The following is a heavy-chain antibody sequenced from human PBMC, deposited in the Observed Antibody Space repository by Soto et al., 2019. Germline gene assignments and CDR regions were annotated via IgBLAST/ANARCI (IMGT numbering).Heavy chain of an antibody. CDR1: GFTISTYA. V-gene: IGHV3-23*01. J-gene: IGHJ5*02. CDR3: AKDAVYRDGLWLMDS. Sequence: GGSLRLSCAASGFTISTYAMTWVRQAPGKGLECVSGVTGSGSQIYYADSVKGWFTISKDNSKNTLYLQMSSLREEDTALYYCAKDAVYRDGLWLMDSWGQGTLVTVSS. CDR2: VTGSGSQI. D-gene: IGHD2-21*01.